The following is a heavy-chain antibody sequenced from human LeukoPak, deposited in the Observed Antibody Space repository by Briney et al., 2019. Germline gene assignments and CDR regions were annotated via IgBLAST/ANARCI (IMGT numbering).Heavy chain of an antibody. CDR3: AKDRDSNWYPYFEY. J-gene: IGHJ4*02. V-gene: IGHV3-7*03. Sequence: GGSLRLSCVVSGFTFGSSWMSWVRQAPGKGLEWVTNIKPDGSEKYYVGSVKGRFTISRDNSRNSLYLDINNLRTEDTAIYYCAKDRDSNWYPYFEYWGQGTLITVSS. CDR2: IKPDGSEK. CDR1: GFTFGSSW. D-gene: IGHD4-11*01.